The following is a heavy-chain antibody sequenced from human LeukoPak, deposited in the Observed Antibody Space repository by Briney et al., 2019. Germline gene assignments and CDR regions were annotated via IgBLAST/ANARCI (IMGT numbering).Heavy chain of an antibody. CDR1: GFTFSNYA. J-gene: IGHJ4*02. V-gene: IGHV3-23*01. Sequence: GGSLRLSCAASGFTFSNYAMSWVRQAPGKGLEWVSAISGSGVSTYYADSVKGRFTIPRDNSKNTLYLQMNSLRAEDTAVYYCAKILGYSSSWADYWGQGTLVTVSS. CDR2: ISGSGVST. D-gene: IGHD6-13*01. CDR3: AKILGYSSSWADY.